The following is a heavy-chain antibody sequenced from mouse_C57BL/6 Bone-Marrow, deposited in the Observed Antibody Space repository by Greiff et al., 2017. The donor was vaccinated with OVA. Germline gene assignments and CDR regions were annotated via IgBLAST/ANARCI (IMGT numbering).Heavy chain of an antibody. Sequence: QVQLQQPGAELVKPGASVKLSCKASGYTFTSYWMHWVKQRPGQGLAWIGMIHPNSGSTNYNEKFKSQATLTVDKSSSTAYMQLSSLTSEDSAVYYCARYYDGRNYFDYWGQGTTLTVSS. V-gene: IGHV1-64*01. CDR2: IHPNSGST. CDR1: GYTFTSYW. J-gene: IGHJ2*01. D-gene: IGHD2-3*01. CDR3: ARYYDGRNYFDY.